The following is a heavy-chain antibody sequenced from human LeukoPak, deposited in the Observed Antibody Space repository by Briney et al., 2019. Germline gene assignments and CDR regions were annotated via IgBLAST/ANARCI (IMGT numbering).Heavy chain of an antibody. Sequence: ASVKVSCKASGYIFIGYHMHWVRQAPGQGLEWMGWINPNSGGTSYAQKFQGRVTMTRNTSISTAYMELSSLRSEDTAVYYCARGAIVGATSSWFDPWGQGTLVTVSS. D-gene: IGHD1-26*01. J-gene: IGHJ5*02. V-gene: IGHV1-2*02. CDR1: GYIFIGYH. CDR3: ARGAIVGATSSWFDP. CDR2: INPNSGGT.